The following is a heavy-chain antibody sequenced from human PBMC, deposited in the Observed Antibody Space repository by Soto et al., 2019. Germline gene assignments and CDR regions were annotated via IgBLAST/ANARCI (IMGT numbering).Heavy chain of an antibody. CDR1: GFTFSSYA. J-gene: IGHJ4*02. V-gene: IGHV3-30*04. Sequence: GGSLRLSCAASGFTFSSYAMHWVRQAPGKGLEWVAVISYDGSNKYYADSVKGRFTISRDNYKNTLYLQMNSLRAEDTAVYYCARDNRTSRSPDYWGQGTLVTVSS. CDR2: ISYDGSNK. CDR3: ARDNRTSRSPDY.